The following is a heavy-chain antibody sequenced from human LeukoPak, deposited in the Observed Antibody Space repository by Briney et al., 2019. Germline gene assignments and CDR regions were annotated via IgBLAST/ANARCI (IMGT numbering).Heavy chain of an antibody. V-gene: IGHV3-7*01. CDR3: ARGFSQEKIRGYFDY. CDR2: MKQDGSEK. D-gene: IGHD2/OR15-2a*01. Sequence: GGSLRLSCAASGFTFNNYWMSWVRQAPGKGLEWVANMKQDGSEKYYVDSVKGRFTISRDNAKNSLYLQMSSLRAEDTAVYYCARGFSQEKIRGYFDYWGQGTLVTVSS. J-gene: IGHJ4*02. CDR1: GFTFNNYW.